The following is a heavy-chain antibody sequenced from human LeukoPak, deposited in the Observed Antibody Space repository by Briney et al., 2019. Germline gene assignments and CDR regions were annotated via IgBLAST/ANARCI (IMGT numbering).Heavy chain of an antibody. Sequence: ASVKVSCKASGYTFTGYYLHWVRQAPGQGLEWMGWINPNSGGTSYAQEFQGRVTMTRDTSISTAYMELSRLRSDDTAVYYCARGASYGDSFDYWGQGTLVTVSS. CDR1: GYTFTGYY. D-gene: IGHD4-17*01. V-gene: IGHV1-2*02. J-gene: IGHJ4*02. CDR3: ARGASYGDSFDY. CDR2: INPNSGGT.